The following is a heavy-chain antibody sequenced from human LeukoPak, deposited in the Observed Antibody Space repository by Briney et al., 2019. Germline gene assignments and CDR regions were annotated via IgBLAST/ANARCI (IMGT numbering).Heavy chain of an antibody. CDR1: GFTFSTYA. Sequence: GGSLRLSCPASGFTFSTYAMSWVRQAPGKGLDWVSTISDGGSDTHYADSVKGRFTISRDNSKNTLYLQMNSLRAEDTAVYYCAKALYGDYGRFDYWGQGTLVTVSS. J-gene: IGHJ4*02. D-gene: IGHD4-17*01. CDR2: ISDGGSDT. V-gene: IGHV3-23*01. CDR3: AKALYGDYGRFDY.